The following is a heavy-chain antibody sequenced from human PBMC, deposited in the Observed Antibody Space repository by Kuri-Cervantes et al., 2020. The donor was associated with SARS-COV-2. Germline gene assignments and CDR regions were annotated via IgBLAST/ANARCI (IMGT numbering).Heavy chain of an antibody. CDR1: EFTFSSYD. V-gene: IGHV3-13*01. CDR2: IGTAGDT. CDR3: ARNPIYYDDSYDAFDI. J-gene: IGHJ3*02. Sequence: GGSLRLSCAASEFTFSSYDMHWVRQATGKGLEWVSAIGTAGDTYYPGSVKGRFTISRENAKSSLYLQMNSLRAEDTAVYYCARNPIYYDDSYDAFDIWGQGTMVTVSS. D-gene: IGHD3-22*01.